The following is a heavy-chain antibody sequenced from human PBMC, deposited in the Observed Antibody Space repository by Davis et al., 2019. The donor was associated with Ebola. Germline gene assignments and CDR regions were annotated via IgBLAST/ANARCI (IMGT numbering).Heavy chain of an antibody. J-gene: IGHJ5*02. D-gene: IGHD5-12*01. CDR3: ARVVDVGMGGTGWFDP. CDR1: GGSVSKSNNY. Sequence: PSETLSLTCTVSGGSVSKSNNYWGWIRQPPGKGLEWIGSIYYSGSTYDNPSLKSRVTISVDTSKNHFSLKLSSVTAADTAVYYCARVVDVGMGGTGWFDPWGQGALVTVSS. CDR2: IYYSGST. V-gene: IGHV4-39*02.